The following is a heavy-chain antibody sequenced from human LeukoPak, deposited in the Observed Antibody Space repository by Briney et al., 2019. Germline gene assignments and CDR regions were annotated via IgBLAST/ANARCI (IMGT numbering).Heavy chain of an antibody. D-gene: IGHD5-24*01. CDR3: ARDRRDGYCLGH. V-gene: IGHV3-21*01. CDR2: ISSSGSYI. Sequence: PGGSLRLSCVASGLIFNTYNMNWVRQAPGKGLEWVSSISSSGSYIYYADSVKGRFTISRDNAKNSLYLQMNILRAEDTAVYYCARDRRDGYCLGHWGQGTLVTVSS. CDR1: GLIFNTYN. J-gene: IGHJ4*02.